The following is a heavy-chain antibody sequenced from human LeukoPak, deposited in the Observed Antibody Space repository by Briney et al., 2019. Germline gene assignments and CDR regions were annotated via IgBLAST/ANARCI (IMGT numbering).Heavy chain of an antibody. CDR3: ASTVTTSFGWFDP. CDR2: ISYDGSNK. CDR1: GFTFGSYA. Sequence: PGGSLRLSCAASGFTFGSYAMHWVRQAPGKGLEWVAVISYDGSNKYYADSVKGRFTISRDNSKNTLYLQMNSLRAEDTAVYYCASTVTTSFGWFDPWGQGTLVTVSS. J-gene: IGHJ5*02. V-gene: IGHV3-30*01. D-gene: IGHD4-11*01.